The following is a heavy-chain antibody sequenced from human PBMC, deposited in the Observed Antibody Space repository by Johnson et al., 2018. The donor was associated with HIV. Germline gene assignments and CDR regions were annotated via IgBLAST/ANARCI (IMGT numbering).Heavy chain of an antibody. D-gene: IGHD1-26*01. V-gene: IGHV3-33*01. CDR2: IWSDGSNK. CDR1: GFNFSNYG. J-gene: IGHJ3*01. CDR3: AREGVSGSYYDAFDL. Sequence: QVQLVESGGGVVQPGRSLRLSCAASGFNFSNYGMYWVRQAPGTGLEWVAVIWSDGSNKYYANSVKGRFIISRDNSKNTLFLQMDSLRADDTAVYYCAREGVSGSYYDAFDLWGQGTMVTVSS.